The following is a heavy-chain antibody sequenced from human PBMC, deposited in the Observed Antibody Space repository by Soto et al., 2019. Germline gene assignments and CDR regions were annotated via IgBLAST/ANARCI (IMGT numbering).Heavy chain of an antibody. CDR3: AREVAAMVTSTADYFDY. D-gene: IGHD5-18*01. CDR1: GYTFTGYY. Sequence: GSSVKLYCKASGYTFTGYYMHWVRQAPGQGLEWMGWINPNSGGTNYAQKFQGWVTMTRDTSISTAYMELSRLRSDDTAVYYCAREVAAMVTSTADYFDYWGQGTLVNVSS. CDR2: INPNSGGT. V-gene: IGHV1-2*04. J-gene: IGHJ4*02.